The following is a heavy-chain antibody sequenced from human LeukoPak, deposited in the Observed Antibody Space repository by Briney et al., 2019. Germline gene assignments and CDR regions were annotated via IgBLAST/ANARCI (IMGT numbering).Heavy chain of an antibody. D-gene: IGHD1-1*01. J-gene: IGHJ4*02. CDR1: GFTFNNYA. CDR3: VTRGTTGTKYLEH. Sequence: PGGSLRLSCAASGFTFNNYAMSWVRQAPGKGLEWVSAISVGGDGTYYADSVKGRFTISRDNSKNTLNLQMNSLRVGDTAVYYCVTRGTTGTKYLEHWGQGSLVTVSS. V-gene: IGHV3-23*01. CDR2: ISVGGDGT.